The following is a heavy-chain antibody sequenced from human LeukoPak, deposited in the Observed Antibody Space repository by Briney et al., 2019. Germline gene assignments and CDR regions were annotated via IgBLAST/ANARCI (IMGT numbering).Heavy chain of an antibody. CDR1: GVSISSYY. V-gene: IGHV4-4*07. J-gene: IGHJ5*02. CDR2: IYSSGST. CDR3: ARGQGATVPQVGRNWFDP. Sequence: SETLSLTCTVSGVSISSYYWSWIRQPAGKGLEWIGRIYSSGSTNISPSLRSRVILSVDTSKNQFSLKLISVTVADTAIYYCARGQGATVPQVGRNWFDPWGQGTRVTVSS. D-gene: IGHD1-26*01.